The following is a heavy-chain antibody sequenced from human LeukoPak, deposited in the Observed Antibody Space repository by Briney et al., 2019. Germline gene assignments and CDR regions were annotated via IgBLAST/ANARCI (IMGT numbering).Heavy chain of an antibody. D-gene: IGHD2-15*01. J-gene: IGHJ5*02. V-gene: IGHV3-21*01. CDR1: GFTFSSYS. CDR2: ISSSSYI. CDR3: ARDLEVVVAANDWFDP. Sequence: KAGGSLRLSCAASGFTFSSYSMNWVRQAPGKGLEWVSSISSSSYIYYADSVKGRFTISRDNAKNSLYLQMNSLRAEDAAVYYCARDLEVVVAANDWFDPWGQGTLVTVSS.